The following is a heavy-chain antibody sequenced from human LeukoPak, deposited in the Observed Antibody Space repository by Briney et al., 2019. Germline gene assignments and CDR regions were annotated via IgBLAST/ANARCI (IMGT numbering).Heavy chain of an antibody. J-gene: IGHJ6*02. D-gene: IGHD2-15*01. V-gene: IGHV3-23*01. CDR3: AKGLVTSTLYSYYGLDV. CDR1: GFTFSSYA. CDR2: ISGSGGST. Sequence: GALRLSCAASGFTFSSYAMSWVRQAPGKGLEWVSAISGSGGSTYYADSVKGRFTISRDNSKNTLYLQMNSLRAEDTAVYYWAKGLVTSTLYSYYGLDVWGQGTTVTVSS.